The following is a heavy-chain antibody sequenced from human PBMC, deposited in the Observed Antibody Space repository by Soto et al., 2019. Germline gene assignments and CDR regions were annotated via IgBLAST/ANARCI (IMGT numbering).Heavy chain of an antibody. CDR1: GFTFRSYW. CDR3: AKDLDGYNGLFDY. Sequence: PGGSLRLSCAASGFTFRSYWMHWVRQAPGKGLVWVSRINGGGSSTSYADSVKGRFTISRDNAKNTLYLQMISLRAEDTAVYYCAKDLDGYNGLFDYWGQGALVTVSS. D-gene: IGHD5-12*01. J-gene: IGHJ4*02. CDR2: INGGGSST. V-gene: IGHV3-74*01.